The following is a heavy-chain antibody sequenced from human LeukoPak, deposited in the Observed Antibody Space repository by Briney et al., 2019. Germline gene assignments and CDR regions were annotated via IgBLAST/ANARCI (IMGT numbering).Heavy chain of an antibody. CDR2: ISYSGST. J-gene: IGHJ3*02. CDR1: DDSISSYY. D-gene: IGHD3-10*01. V-gene: IGHV4-59*01. CDR3: ARTLQSFYGLGSWGAFDI. Sequence: PSETLSLTWTVSDDSISSYYWSWIRQPPGKGLEWIGYISYSGSTNYTPSLKSRVTISVDTSRNQFSLKLTSVTAADTAVYHCARTLQSFYGLGSWGAFDIWGQGTMVSVSS.